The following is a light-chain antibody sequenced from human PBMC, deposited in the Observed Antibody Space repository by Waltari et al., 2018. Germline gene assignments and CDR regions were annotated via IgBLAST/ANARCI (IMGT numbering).Light chain of an antibody. CDR1: QSVRSY. CDR3: QQRSNWPLT. V-gene: IGKV3-11*01. J-gene: IGKJ4*01. Sequence: IVLTQSPATLSSYPGVRANGSCRASQSVRSYLAWFQQKRGQAPRLLIYDASNRATGIPARFSGSGSGTDFTLTISSLEPEDFAVYYCQQRSNWPLTFGGGTKVEIK. CDR2: DAS.